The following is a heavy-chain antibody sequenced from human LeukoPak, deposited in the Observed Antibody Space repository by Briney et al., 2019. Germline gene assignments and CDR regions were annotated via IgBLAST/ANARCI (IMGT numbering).Heavy chain of an antibody. Sequence: PGRSLRLSCAASGFTFSSYGMHWVRQAPGKGLEWVAVIWYDGSNKYYADSVKGRFTISRENSKNTLYPQMDSLRAEDTAVYYCAKNERWGYYYGSSLFDYWGQGTLVTVSS. D-gene: IGHD3-10*01. J-gene: IGHJ4*02. CDR2: IWYDGSNK. CDR1: GFTFSSYG. CDR3: AKNERWGYYYGSSLFDY. V-gene: IGHV3-33*06.